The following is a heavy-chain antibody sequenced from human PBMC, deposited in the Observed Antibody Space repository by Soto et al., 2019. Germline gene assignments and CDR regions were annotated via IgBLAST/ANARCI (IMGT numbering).Heavy chain of an antibody. CDR3: ARERVDYYYGMDV. CDR2: INSDGSST. CDR1: GFTFSSYW. V-gene: IGHV3-74*01. J-gene: IGHJ6*02. Sequence: SLRLSCAASGFTFSSYWMHWVRQAPGKGLVWVSRINSDGSSTSYADSVKGRFTISRDNAKNTLYLQMNSLRAEDTAVYYCARERVDYYYGMDVWGQGTTVTVSS.